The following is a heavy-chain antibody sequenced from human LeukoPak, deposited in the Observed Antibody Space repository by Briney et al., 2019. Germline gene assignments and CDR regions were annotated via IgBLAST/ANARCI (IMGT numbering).Heavy chain of an antibody. J-gene: IGHJ4*02. CDR1: GFTVSSNY. CDR3: AKIGAAGSWNYFDY. V-gene: IGHV3-66*01. CDR2: IYSGGST. Sequence: GGSLRLSCAASGFTVSSNYMSWVRQAPGKGLEWVSVIYSGGSTYYADSVKGRFTISRDNSKNTLYLQMNSLRAEDTAVYYCAKIGAAGSWNYFDYWGQGTLVTVSS. D-gene: IGHD6-13*01.